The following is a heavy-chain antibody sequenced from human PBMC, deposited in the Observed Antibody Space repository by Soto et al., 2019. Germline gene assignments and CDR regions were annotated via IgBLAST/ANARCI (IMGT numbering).Heavy chain of an antibody. V-gene: IGHV3-33*01. CDR1: GFTFRSYA. D-gene: IGHD6-6*01. CDR3: ARVTYSSSAAPFRYYGMDV. CDR2: IGYNGGNK. Sequence: QVQLVESGGGVVQPGRSLRLSCAASGFTFRSYAMHWVRQAPGKGLGWVAVIGYNGGNKHYADSVKGRFTISRDNSKNTLYLQMKSLRAEDTAVYYCARVTYSSSAAPFRYYGMDVWGQGTTVTVSS. J-gene: IGHJ6*02.